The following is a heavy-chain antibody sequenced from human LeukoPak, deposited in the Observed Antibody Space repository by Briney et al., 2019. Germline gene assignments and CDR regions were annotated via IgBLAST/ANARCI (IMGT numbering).Heavy chain of an antibody. Sequence: ASVNVSCKASGYTFTSYGISWVRQAPGQRLEWMGWISAYNGNTKYAQKIQGRVTTTTDTSTSTAYMELRSLRSDDTAVYYCARDRCSSTTCLFDYWGQGTLVTVSS. CDR3: ARDRCSSTTCLFDY. J-gene: IGHJ4*02. D-gene: IGHD2-2*01. CDR1: GYTFTSYG. V-gene: IGHV1-18*01. CDR2: ISAYNGNT.